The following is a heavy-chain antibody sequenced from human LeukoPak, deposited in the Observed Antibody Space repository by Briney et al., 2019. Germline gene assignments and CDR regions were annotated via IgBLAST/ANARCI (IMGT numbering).Heavy chain of an antibody. J-gene: IGHJ4*02. CDR1: GYSLTELS. CDR2: FDPEAGET. Sequence: ASVKVSCKVSGYSLTELSTHWVRQTPGKGLEWMGGFDPEAGETIYAQKFQGRVTMTEDTSTDTAYMELSSLRSEDTAVFYCATWAGAVIVDKNGGVYWGQGTLVTVSS. D-gene: IGHD3-22*01. CDR3: ATWAGAVIVDKNGGVY. V-gene: IGHV1-24*01.